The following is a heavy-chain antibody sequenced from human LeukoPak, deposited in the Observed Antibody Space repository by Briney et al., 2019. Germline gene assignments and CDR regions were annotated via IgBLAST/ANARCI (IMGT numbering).Heavy chain of an antibody. CDR3: AGARRRDYYDSSGYYYFDFDH. D-gene: IGHD3-22*01. Sequence: PGGSLRLSCAASGFAFSNYVISWVRQAPGKGLEWVSGISGSGGSTYYADSVKGRFTISRDNSQSTLYLQMSSLRAEDTAVYCCAGARRRDYYDSSGYYYFDFDHWGQGTLVTVSS. CDR2: ISGSGGST. V-gene: IGHV3-23*01. J-gene: IGHJ4*02. CDR1: GFAFSNYV.